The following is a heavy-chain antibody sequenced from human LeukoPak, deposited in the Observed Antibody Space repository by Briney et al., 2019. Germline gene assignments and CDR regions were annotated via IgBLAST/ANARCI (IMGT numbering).Heavy chain of an antibody. CDR3: ARLSYYYASGSYSSVDV. J-gene: IGHJ6*02. CDR1: GFTVSSNY. V-gene: IGHV3-53*01. Sequence: GGSLRLSCAASGFTVSSNYMSWVRQAPGKGLEWVSVIYSGGSTYYANSVKGRFTISRDNSKNTLYLQMNTLRAEDTAVYYCARLSYYYASGSYSSVDVWGQGTTVTVSS. D-gene: IGHD3-10*01. CDR2: IYSGGST.